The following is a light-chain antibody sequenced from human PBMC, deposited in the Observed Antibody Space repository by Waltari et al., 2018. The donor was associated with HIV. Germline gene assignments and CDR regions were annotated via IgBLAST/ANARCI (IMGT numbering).Light chain of an antibody. CDR1: SSDVGGYNY. Sequence: ALTQPASVSGSPGQSITISCTGTSSDVGGYNYVSWYQQHPGKAPKLMIYEVSNRPSGVSNRFSGSKSGNTASLTISGLQAEDEADYYCSSYTSSSTLGFGGGTKLTVL. CDR2: EVS. V-gene: IGLV2-14*01. CDR3: SSYTSSSTLG. J-gene: IGLJ3*02.